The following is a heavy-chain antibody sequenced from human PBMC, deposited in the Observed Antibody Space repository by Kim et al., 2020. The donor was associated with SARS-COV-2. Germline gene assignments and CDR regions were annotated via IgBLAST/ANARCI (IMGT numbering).Heavy chain of an antibody. V-gene: IGHV3-30*04. CDR3: ARVKATMIKRNDAFDI. CDR2: ISYDGSNK. Sequence: GGSLRLSCAASGFTFSSYAMHWVRQAPGKGLEWVAVISYDGSNKYYADSVKGRFTISRDNSKNTLYLQMNSLRAEDTAVYYCARVKATMIKRNDAFDIWG. J-gene: IGHJ3*02. CDR1: GFTFSSYA. D-gene: IGHD3-16*01.